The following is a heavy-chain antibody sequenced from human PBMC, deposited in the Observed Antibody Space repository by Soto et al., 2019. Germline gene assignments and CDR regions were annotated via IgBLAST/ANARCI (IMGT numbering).Heavy chain of an antibody. CDR1: GFTFTSSA. CDR3: AADLNWNDFGTIDY. D-gene: IGHD1-1*01. J-gene: IGHJ4*02. CDR2: IVVGSGNT. V-gene: IGHV1-58*02. Sequence: SVKVSCKASGFTFTSSAMQWVRQARGQRLEWIGWIVVGSGNTNYAQKFQERVTITRDMSTSTAYMELSSLRSEDTAVYYCAADLNWNDFGTIDYWGQGTLVTVSS.